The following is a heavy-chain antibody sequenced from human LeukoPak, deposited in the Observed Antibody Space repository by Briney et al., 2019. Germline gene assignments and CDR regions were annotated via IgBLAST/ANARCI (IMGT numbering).Heavy chain of an antibody. V-gene: IGHV1-2*02. CDR3: ARDFFDYYGSGSTKSVDY. CDR1: GYTFTSYG. J-gene: IGHJ4*02. CDR2: INPNSGGT. D-gene: IGHD3-10*01. Sequence: ASVKVSCKASGYTFTSYGISWVRQAPGQGLEWMGWINPNSGGTNYAQKFQGRVTMTRDTSISTAYMELSRLRSDDTAVYYCARDFFDYYGSGSTKSVDYWGQGTLVTVSS.